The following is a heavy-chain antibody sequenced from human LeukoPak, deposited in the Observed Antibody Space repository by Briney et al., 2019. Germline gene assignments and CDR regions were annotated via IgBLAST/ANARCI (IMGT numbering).Heavy chain of an antibody. CDR2: LRGDGET. V-gene: IGHV3-23*01. Sequence: GGSLRLSCVAPGFIFRDYAMSWVRQTPAGGLEWVSSLRGDGETFYTDSVKGRFTLSRDHSRNTVYLQLSNLRVEDTAVYYCAKASWVSSADAVLWGQGTLVTVS. CDR1: GFIFRDYA. J-gene: IGHJ4*02. CDR3: AKASWVSSADAVL. D-gene: IGHD3-16*01.